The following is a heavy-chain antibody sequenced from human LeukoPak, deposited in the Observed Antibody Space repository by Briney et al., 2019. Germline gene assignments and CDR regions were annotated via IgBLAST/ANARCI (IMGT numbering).Heavy chain of an antibody. CDR1: GFTFSSYG. Sequence: PGGSLRLSCAASGFTFSSYGMHWVRQAPGKGLEWVAVISYDGSNKYYADSVKGRFTISRDNSKNTLYLQMNSLRAEDTAVYYCAKNIRTYYDFWSDPSRDWFDPWGQGTLVTVSS. CDR2: ISYDGSNK. D-gene: IGHD3-3*01. CDR3: AKNIRTYYDFWSDPSRDWFDP. V-gene: IGHV3-30*18. J-gene: IGHJ5*02.